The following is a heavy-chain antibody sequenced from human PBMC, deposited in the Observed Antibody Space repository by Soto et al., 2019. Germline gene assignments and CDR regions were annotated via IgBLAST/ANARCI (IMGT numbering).Heavy chain of an antibody. Sequence: PGGSLRLSCAASGFTFSSYSMNWVRQAPGKGQEWVSYISSSSSTIYYADSVKGRFTISRDNAKNSLYLQMNSLRAEDTAVYYCARVLLAGDYWGQGTLVTVSS. CDR2: ISSSSSTI. V-gene: IGHV3-48*01. CDR3: ARVLLAGDY. CDR1: GFTFSSYS. D-gene: IGHD6-19*01. J-gene: IGHJ4*02.